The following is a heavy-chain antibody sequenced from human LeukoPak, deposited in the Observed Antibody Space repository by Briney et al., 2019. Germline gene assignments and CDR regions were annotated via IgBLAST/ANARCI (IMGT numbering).Heavy chain of an antibody. Sequence: PGGSLRLSCAASGFTFSSYAMSWVRQAPGEGLEWVSAISGSGGSTYYADSVKGRFTISRDNSKNTLYLQMNSLRAEDTAVYYCAKDSSSLEYYYYYYMDVWGKGTTVTVSS. J-gene: IGHJ6*03. D-gene: IGHD6-13*01. V-gene: IGHV3-23*01. CDR1: GFTFSSYA. CDR3: AKDSSSLEYYYYYYMDV. CDR2: ISGSGGST.